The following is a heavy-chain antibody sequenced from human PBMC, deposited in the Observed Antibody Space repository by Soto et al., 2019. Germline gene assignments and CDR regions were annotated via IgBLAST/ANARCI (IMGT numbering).Heavy chain of an antibody. J-gene: IGHJ3*02. CDR1: GFTFSSYA. CDR3: AKDLGGGSYYDSSGYAFDI. D-gene: IGHD3-22*01. V-gene: IGHV3-23*01. Sequence: GGSLRLSCAASGFTFSSYAMSWVRQAPGKGLEWVSAISGSGGSTYYAEYVKGRFTISRDNSKNKLYLQMNSLRAEDTAVYFCAKDLGGGSYYDSSGYAFDIWGQGTMVTVSS. CDR2: ISGSGGST.